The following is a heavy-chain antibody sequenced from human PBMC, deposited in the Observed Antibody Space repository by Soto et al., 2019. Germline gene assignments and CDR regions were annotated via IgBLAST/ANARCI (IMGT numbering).Heavy chain of an antibody. CDR1: GFTFSDYY. Sequence: GGALRLSCAASGFTFSDYYMNWIRQAPGKGLEWVSYISSGAITIYYADSVKGRFTISRDNAKNSLYLQMNSLRAEDTAVYYCAGQYSSSSVEFWGQGTLVTVSS. J-gene: IGHJ4*02. D-gene: IGHD6-6*01. V-gene: IGHV3-11*01. CDR3: AGQYSSSSVEF. CDR2: ISSGAITI.